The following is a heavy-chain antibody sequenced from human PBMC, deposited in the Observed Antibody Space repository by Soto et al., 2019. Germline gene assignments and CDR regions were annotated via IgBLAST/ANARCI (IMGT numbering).Heavy chain of an antibody. CDR3: ARDSHAHFDY. CDR2: IKEDGSEK. CDR1: GFTFSSYW. V-gene: IGHV3-7*01. Sequence: GGSLRLSFAASGFTFSSYWMSWVRQAPGRGLEWVGNIKEDGSEKYYVDSVKGRFTISKDNAKNSLYLQLNSLRAGDTAVYYCARDSHAHFDYWGQGTLVTVSS. J-gene: IGHJ4*02.